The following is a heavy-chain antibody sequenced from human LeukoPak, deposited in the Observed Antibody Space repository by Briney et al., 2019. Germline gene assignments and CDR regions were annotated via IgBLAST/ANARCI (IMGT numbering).Heavy chain of an antibody. CDR3: AKAAPPMAPGGTGSDFDY. CDR2: ISVYDGNT. D-gene: IGHD1-26*01. V-gene: IGHV1-18*01. Sequence: ASVKVSCKASGYKFDNFGITWVRQAPGQGLEWMGWISVYDGNTDYAQKFQGRVTMTTDTSTSIAYMELRSLTSDDTAVYFCAKAAPPMAPGGTGSDFDYWGQGSLVIVSS. J-gene: IGHJ4*02. CDR1: GYKFDNFG.